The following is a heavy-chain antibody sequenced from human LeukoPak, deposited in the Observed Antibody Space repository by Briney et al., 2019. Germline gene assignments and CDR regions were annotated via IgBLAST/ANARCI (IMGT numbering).Heavy chain of an antibody. CDR2: INPNSGGT. D-gene: IGHD4-17*01. V-gene: IGHV1-2*02. J-gene: IGHJ4*02. CDR3: AREAVTINRNFDY. CDR1: GYTFTGYY. Sequence: ASVKVSCKASGYTFTGYYMHWVRQAPGQGLEWMGWINPNSGGTNYAQKFQGRVTMTRDTSISTAYMELSRPRSDDTAVYYCAREAVTINRNFDYWGQGTLVTVSS.